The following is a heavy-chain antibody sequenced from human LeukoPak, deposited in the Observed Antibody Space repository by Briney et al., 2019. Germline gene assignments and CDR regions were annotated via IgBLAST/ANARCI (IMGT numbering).Heavy chain of an antibody. J-gene: IGHJ5*02. CDR1: GGSFSGYY. D-gene: IGHD3-22*01. CDR3: ARLRITMIVVVMPPGWFDP. CDR2: INHSGST. V-gene: IGHV4-34*01. Sequence: PSETLSLTCAVYGGSFSGYYWSWIRQPPGKGLEWIGEINHSGSTNYNPSLKSRVTISVDTSKNQFSLKLTSVTAADTAVYYCARLRITMIVVVMPPGWFDPWGQGTLVTVSS.